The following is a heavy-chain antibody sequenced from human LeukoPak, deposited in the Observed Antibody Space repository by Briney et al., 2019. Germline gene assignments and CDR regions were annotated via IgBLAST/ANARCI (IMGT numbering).Heavy chain of an antibody. CDR2: IHPGDSET. D-gene: IGHD2-15*01. J-gene: IGHJ4*02. CDR1: GYRFTSYW. V-gene: IGHV5-51*01. Sequence: KRGESLKISCKGSGYRFTSYWIGWVRQMPGKGLEWMGIIHPGDSETRDSPSFQGQVTISADKSISTAYLQWSSLKASDTAMYYCARLRSGYFDYWGQGTLVTVSS. CDR3: ARLRSGYFDY.